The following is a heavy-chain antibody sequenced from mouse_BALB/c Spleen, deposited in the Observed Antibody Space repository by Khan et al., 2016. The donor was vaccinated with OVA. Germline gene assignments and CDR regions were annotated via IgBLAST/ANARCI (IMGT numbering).Heavy chain of an antibody. J-gene: IGHJ3*01. V-gene: IGHV5-6*01. CDR1: GFTFSTYG. Sequence: EVELVESGGDLVKPGGSLKLSCAASGFTFSTYGMSWVRQTPDKRLEWVATISTGGSYTYYPDSVKGRFTISRDNAKKTLYLQMNSLKSEDPAMFYCARLAYYHDSEGFAYWGQGTLVTVSA. CDR2: ISTGGSYT. D-gene: IGHD1-1*01. CDR3: ARLAYYHDSEGFAY.